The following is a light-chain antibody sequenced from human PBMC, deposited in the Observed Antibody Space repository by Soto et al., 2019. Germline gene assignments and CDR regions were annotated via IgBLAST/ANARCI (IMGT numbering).Light chain of an antibody. Sequence: EVVMTQSPATLSVSPGERATLPCRASQSVSSHLAWYQQQPGQAHRLLIYGASTRATGIPARFSGSGSGTEFTLTISSLQSEDLALYYCQQYQHWPTKTFGQGTKVEIK. V-gene: IGKV3-15*01. CDR3: QQYQHWPTKT. CDR1: QSVSSH. J-gene: IGKJ1*01. CDR2: GAS.